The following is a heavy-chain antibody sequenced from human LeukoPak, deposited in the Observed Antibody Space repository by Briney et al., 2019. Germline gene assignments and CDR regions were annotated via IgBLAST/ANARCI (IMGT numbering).Heavy chain of an antibody. Sequence: QSGGSLGLSCVASGLTFSNSWMTWVRQAPGKGLEWVANIKKGGSETYYVDSVRGRFTVSRDNDKNSLYLEMNSLRDEDTAVYYCLQYNSENTWGQGTLVTVSS. D-gene: IGHD1-14*01. CDR3: LQYNSENT. V-gene: IGHV3-7*01. CDR2: IKKGGSET. J-gene: IGHJ5*02. CDR1: GLTFSNSW.